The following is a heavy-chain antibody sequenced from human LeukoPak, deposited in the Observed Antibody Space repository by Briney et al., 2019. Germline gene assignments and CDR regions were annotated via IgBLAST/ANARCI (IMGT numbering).Heavy chain of an antibody. CDR2: INPNSGGT. CDR3: ARVPMASYFDY. V-gene: IGHV1-2*02. Sequence: GSSVKVSCKASGGTFSSYTISWVRQAPGQGLEWMGWINPNSGGTNYAQKFQGRVTMTRDTSISTAYMELSRLRSDDTAVYYCARVPMASYFDYWGQGTLVTVSS. CDR1: GGTFSSYT. J-gene: IGHJ4*02. D-gene: IGHD5-24*01.